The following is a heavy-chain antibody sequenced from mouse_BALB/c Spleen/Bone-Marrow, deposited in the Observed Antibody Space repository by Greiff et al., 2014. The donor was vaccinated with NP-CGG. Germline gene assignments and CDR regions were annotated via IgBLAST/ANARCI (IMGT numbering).Heavy chain of an antibody. J-gene: IGHJ4*01. CDR3: TRHGGYYPYYYAMDY. CDR1: GFAFSSYD. V-gene: IGHV5-12-1*01. Sequence: EVQLVESGGGLVKPGGSLKLSCAASGFAFSSYDMSWVRQTPEKRLEWVAYISHGGGTTYYSDTVKGRSTISRDNAKNTLYLQMSSLKSEDTAIYYCTRHGGYYPYYYAMDYWGQGTSVTVSS. D-gene: IGHD2-3*01. CDR2: ISHGGGTT.